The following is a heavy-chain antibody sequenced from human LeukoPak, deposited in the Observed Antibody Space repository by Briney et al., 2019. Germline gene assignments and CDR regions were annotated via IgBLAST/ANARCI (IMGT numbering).Heavy chain of an antibody. Sequence: ASVKVSCKASEYTFTGYYIHWVRQAPGQGLEWMGWINPNSGGTNYAQKFQGRVTMTRDTSISTAYMELSRLRSDDTAVYYCARDRGIAHCGGDCYAGAFDIWGRGTMVTVSS. CDR3: ARDRGIAHCGGDCYAGAFDI. CDR1: EYTFTGYY. J-gene: IGHJ3*02. CDR2: INPNSGGT. D-gene: IGHD2-21*01. V-gene: IGHV1-2*02.